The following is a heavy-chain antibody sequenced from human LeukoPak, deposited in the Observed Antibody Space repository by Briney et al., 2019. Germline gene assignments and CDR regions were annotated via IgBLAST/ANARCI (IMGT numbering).Heavy chain of an antibody. Sequence: ASAKVSCKASGYTFTSYYMHWVRQAPGQGLEWMGIINPSGGSTSYAQKFQGRVTMTRDTSTSTVYMELSSLRSEDTAVYYCARDNARVAATEYYFDYWGQGTLVTVSS. CDR2: INPSGGST. CDR3: ARDNARVAATEYYFDY. CDR1: GYTFTSYY. D-gene: IGHD2-15*01. J-gene: IGHJ4*02. V-gene: IGHV1-46*01.